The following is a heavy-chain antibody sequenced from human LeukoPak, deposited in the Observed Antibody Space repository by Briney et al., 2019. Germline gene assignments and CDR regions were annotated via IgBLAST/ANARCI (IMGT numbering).Heavy chain of an antibody. CDR2: INHSGST. Sequence: SETLSLTCAVYGGSFSGYYWSWIRQPPGKGLEWIGEINHSGSTNYNPSLKSRVTISVDTSKNQFSLKLSSVTAADTAVYYCARQAVLRYFDWLFPFDYWGQGTLVTVSS. J-gene: IGHJ4*02. CDR3: ARQAVLRYFDWLFPFDY. V-gene: IGHV4-34*01. D-gene: IGHD3-9*01. CDR1: GGSFSGYY.